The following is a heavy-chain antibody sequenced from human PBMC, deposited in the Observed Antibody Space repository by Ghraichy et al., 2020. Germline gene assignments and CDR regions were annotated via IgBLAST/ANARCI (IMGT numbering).Heavy chain of an antibody. J-gene: IGHJ3*02. CDR3: ARGGRPVYTSSWYGLDAFDI. CDR1: GYPFTSYG. CDR2: ISTYNGNT. Sequence: ASVKVSCKTSGYPFTSYGISWVRQAPGQGLEWMGWISTYNGNTNYAQKLQGRGTMTTDTSTSTAYMELRSLRSDDTAVYYCARGGRPVYTSSWYGLDAFDIWGRGTMVTVSS. D-gene: IGHD6-13*01. V-gene: IGHV1-18*04.